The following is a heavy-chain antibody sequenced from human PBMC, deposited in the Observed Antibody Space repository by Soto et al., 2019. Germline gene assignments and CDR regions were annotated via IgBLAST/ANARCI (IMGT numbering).Heavy chain of an antibody. Sequence: QVQLVESGGGVVQPGRSLRLSCAASGFTFSSYGMHWVRQAPGKGLEWVAVISYDGSNKYYADSVKGRFTISRDNSKNTLYLQMNSLRAEDTAVYYCAKDGGPAAYYYYYGMDVWGQGTTVTVSS. CDR1: GFTFSSYG. V-gene: IGHV3-30*18. D-gene: IGHD2-2*01. J-gene: IGHJ6*02. CDR2: ISYDGSNK. CDR3: AKDGGPAAYYYYYGMDV.